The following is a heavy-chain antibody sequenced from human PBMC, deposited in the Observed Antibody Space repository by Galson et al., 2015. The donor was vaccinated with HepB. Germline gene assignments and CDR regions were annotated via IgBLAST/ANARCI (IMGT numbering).Heavy chain of an antibody. J-gene: IGHJ6*02. CDR1: GGTFSSYA. CDR2: IIPIFGTA. D-gene: IGHD2-2*01. V-gene: IGHV1-69*13. CDR3: ATPKVVVPAAVAYYYGMDV. Sequence: SVKVSCKASGGTFSSYAISWVRQAPGQGLEWMGGIIPIFGTANYAQKFQGRVTITADESASTAYMELSSLRSEDTAVYYCATPKVVVPAAVAYYYGMDVWGQGTTVTVSS.